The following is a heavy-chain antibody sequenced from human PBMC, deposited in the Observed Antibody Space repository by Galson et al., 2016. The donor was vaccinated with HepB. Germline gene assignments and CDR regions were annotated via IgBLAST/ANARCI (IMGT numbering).Heavy chain of an antibody. J-gene: IGHJ4*02. CDR3: AKDFVGEYSNSPSFDY. CDR2: ITSSGGST. Sequence: SLRLSCAVSGFTSSNYAMGWVRQAPGKGLEWVSTITSSGGSTYYADFVKGRFTISRDNSKNTLYLQMNSLKAEDTAVYYCAKDFVGEYSNSPSFDYWGQGTLVTVSS. CDR1: GFTSSNYA. D-gene: IGHD6-6*01. V-gene: IGHV3-23*01.